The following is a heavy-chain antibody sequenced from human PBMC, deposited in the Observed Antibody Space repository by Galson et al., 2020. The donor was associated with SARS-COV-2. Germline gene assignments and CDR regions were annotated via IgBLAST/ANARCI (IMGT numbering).Heavy chain of an antibody. CDR2: VSAYNGDT. J-gene: IGHJ6*02. D-gene: IGHD3-16*01. V-gene: IGHV1-18*01. CDR3: ARDAQYNDFSDV. Sequence: ASVKVSCKASGYTFTSWGIGWMRQAPGQGLEWMGWVSAYNGDTKYARNFQGRVTMSTDTSTRTAYMELRSLRSDDTAVYFCARDAQYNDFSDVWGQGTTVNVSS. CDR1: GYTFTSWG.